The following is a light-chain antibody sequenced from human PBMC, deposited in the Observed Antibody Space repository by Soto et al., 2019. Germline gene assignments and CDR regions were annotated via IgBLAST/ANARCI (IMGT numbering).Light chain of an antibody. CDR2: GAS. Sequence: EIVLTQSPGNMSLSPGERATLSCRASQSVSSSYLAWYQQKPGQAPRLLIYGASSRATGIPERFSGSGSGTDFTLTISRLEPEDFAVYYCQQYGSSPVTFGPGTKVDIK. CDR1: QSVSSSY. CDR3: QQYGSSPVT. J-gene: IGKJ3*01. V-gene: IGKV3-20*01.